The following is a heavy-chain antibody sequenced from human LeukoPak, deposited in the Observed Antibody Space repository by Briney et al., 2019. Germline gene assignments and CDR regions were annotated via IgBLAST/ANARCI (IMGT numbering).Heavy chain of an antibody. CDR3: STLTSRGLSDS. J-gene: IGHJ4*02. Sequence: GGSLRLSCAASGFTFTNAWMNWVRQAPGKGLEWVGRIKSKADGETIDYAAPVRGRFTFSRDDSKNMLYLQMNSLKSEDTAVYYCSTLTSRGLSDSWGQGTLVTVSS. CDR2: IKSKADGETI. V-gene: IGHV3-15*07. CDR1: GFTFTNAW. D-gene: IGHD1-20*01.